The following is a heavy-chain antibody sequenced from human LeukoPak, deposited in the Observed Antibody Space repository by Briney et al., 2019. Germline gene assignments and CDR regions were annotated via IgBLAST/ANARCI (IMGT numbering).Heavy chain of an antibody. CDR1: GFTFSSYA. CDR3: AFERDGLDGDYVDY. J-gene: IGHJ4*02. V-gene: IGHV3-23*01. D-gene: IGHD4-17*01. Sequence: GGSLRLSCAASGFTFSSYAMSWVRQAPGKGLEWVSAISGSGGSTYYADSVKGRFTISRDNSKNTQYLQMNSLRAEDTAVYYCAFERDGLDGDYVDYWGQGTLVTVSS. CDR2: ISGSGGST.